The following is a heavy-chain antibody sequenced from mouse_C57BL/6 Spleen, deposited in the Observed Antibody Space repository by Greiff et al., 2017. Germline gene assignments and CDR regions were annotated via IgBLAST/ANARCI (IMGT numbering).Heavy chain of an antibody. J-gene: IGHJ2*01. CDR1: GFTFSSYA. Sequence: DVMLVESGEGLVKPGGSLKLSCAASGFTFSSYAMSWVRQTPEKRLEWVAYISSGGDYIYYADTVKGRFTISRDNARNTLYLQMSSLKSEDTAMYYCTRDPGYYGSSPYYFDYWGQGTTLTVSS. CDR2: ISSGGDYI. CDR3: TRDPGYYGSSPYYFDY. D-gene: IGHD1-1*01. V-gene: IGHV5-9-1*02.